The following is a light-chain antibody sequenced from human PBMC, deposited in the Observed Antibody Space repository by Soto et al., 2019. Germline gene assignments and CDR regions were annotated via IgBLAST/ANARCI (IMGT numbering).Light chain of an antibody. CDR2: EGT. J-gene: IGLJ1*01. Sequence: QSALTQPASVSGSPGQSITISCTGTRSDVGTYNLVSWYQQHPGKAPKLMIYEGTKRPSGVSNRFSGSKSGNTVSLTISGLQAEDDADYYCCSYAGNSYGFGTGTKVTVL. CDR3: CSYAGNSYG. CDR1: RSDVGTYNL. V-gene: IGLV2-23*01.